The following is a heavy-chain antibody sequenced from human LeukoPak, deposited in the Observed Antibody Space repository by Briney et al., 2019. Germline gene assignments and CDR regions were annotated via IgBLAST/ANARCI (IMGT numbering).Heavy chain of an antibody. CDR2: INHSGST. J-gene: IGHJ3*02. D-gene: IGHD3-22*01. Sequence: SETLSLTCAAYGGSFSGYYWSWIRQPPGKGLEWIGEINHSGSTNYNPSLKSRVTISVDTSKNQFSLKLSSVTAADTAVYYCARVKYYYDSSGYRRTPRNDAFDIWGQGTMVTVSS. CDR3: ARVKYYYDSSGYRRTPRNDAFDI. V-gene: IGHV4-34*01. CDR1: GGSFSGYY.